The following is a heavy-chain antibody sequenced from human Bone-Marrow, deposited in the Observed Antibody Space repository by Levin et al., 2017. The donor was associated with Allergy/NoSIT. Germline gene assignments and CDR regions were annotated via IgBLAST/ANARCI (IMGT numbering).Heavy chain of an antibody. V-gene: IGHV3-7*01. Sequence: GGSLRLSCAASGFTFSNYWMSWVRQAPGKGLEWVADIKQDGSQKYYVDSVKGRFTISRDNAKNSLYLQMNSLRAEDTAVYYCARDREPYPLLVQDNWFDTWGQGAPVTVSS. J-gene: IGHJ5*02. CDR2: IKQDGSQK. D-gene: IGHD1-26*01. CDR1: GFTFSNYW. CDR3: ARDREPYPLLVQDNWFDT.